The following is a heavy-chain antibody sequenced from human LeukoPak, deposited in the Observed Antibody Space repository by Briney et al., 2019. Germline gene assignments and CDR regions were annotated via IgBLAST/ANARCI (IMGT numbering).Heavy chain of an antibody. V-gene: IGHV3-33*06. CDR2: IWYDGSNK. CDR3: AKDSGIAVAGVRFRVSVAVY. Sequence: GGSLRLSCAASGFTFSSYGMHWVRQAPGKGLEWVAVIWYDGSNKYYADSVKGRFTISRDNSKNTLYLQMNSLRAEDTAVYYCAKDSGIAVAGVRFRVSVAVYWGQGTLVTVSS. J-gene: IGHJ4*02. CDR1: GFTFSSYG. D-gene: IGHD6-19*01.